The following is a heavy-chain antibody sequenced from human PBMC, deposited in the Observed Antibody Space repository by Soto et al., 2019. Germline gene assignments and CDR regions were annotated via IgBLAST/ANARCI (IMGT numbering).Heavy chain of an antibody. V-gene: IGHV3-30*18. CDR2: ISNDGSNK. Sequence: QVQLVESGGGVVQPGRSLRLSCAASGFTFSTYGMHWVRKAPGKGLEWVAVISNDGSNKYYADSVKGRFTISRDNSKNTLYLQMNSLRVEDTAVYYCAKDGEGGYGAYGYYFDYWGQGTLVTVSS. J-gene: IGHJ4*02. CDR1: GFTFSTYG. CDR3: AKDGEGGYGAYGYYFDY. D-gene: IGHD4-17*01.